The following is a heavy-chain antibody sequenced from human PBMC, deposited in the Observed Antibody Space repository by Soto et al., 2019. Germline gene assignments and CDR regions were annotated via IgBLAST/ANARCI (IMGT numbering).Heavy chain of an antibody. CDR2: ISGSGGST. Sequence: GGSLRLSCAASGFTFSSYAMSWVRQAPGKGLEWVSAISGSGGSTYYADSVKGRFTISRDNSKNTLYLQMNSLRAEDTAVYYCAKDKDIVVVLDYFDYRAQGTPVTVSS. D-gene: IGHD2-15*01. J-gene: IGHJ4*02. CDR3: AKDKDIVVVLDYFDY. V-gene: IGHV3-23*01. CDR1: GFTFSSYA.